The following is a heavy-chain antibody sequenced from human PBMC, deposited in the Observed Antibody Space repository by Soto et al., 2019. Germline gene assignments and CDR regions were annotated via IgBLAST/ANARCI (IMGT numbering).Heavy chain of an antibody. CDR2: IWYDGSNK. CDR3: ARTARLGYSSGLDFDY. J-gene: IGHJ4*02. D-gene: IGHD6-19*01. Sequence: GGSLRLSCAASGFTFSSYGMHWVRQAPGKGLEWVAVIWYDGSNKYYADSVRGRFTISRDNSKNTLYLQMNSLRAEDTAVYYCARTARLGYSSGLDFDYWGQGTLVTVSS. CDR1: GFTFSSYG. V-gene: IGHV3-33*01.